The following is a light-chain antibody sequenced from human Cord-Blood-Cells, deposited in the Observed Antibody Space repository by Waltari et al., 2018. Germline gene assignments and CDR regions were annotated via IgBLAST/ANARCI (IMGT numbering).Light chain of an antibody. CDR1: QSSSSY. Sequence: DIQMTQSPSSLSASVGDRVTITCRASQSSSSYLNWYQQKPGKAPKLLIYAASSLQSGVPSRFSGSGSGTDFTLTINSLQPEDFATYYCQQSYSTPLTFGGGTKVEIK. CDR3: QQSYSTPLT. J-gene: IGKJ4*01. V-gene: IGKV1-39*01. CDR2: AAS.